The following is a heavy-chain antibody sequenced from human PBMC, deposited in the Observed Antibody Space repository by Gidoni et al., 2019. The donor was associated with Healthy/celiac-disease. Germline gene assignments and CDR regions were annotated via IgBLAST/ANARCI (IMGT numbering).Heavy chain of an antibody. CDR1: GFTFSSYA. J-gene: IGHJ4*02. D-gene: IGHD3-22*01. CDR2: ISGSGGST. CDR3: AKTSMIVVVITGGYFDY. V-gene: IGHV3-23*01. Sequence: AAVGFTFSSYAMSWVRQAPGKGLEWVSAISGSGGSTYYADSVKGRFTISRDNSKNTLYLQMNSLRAEDTAVYYCAKTSMIVVVITGGYFDYWGQGTLVTVSS.